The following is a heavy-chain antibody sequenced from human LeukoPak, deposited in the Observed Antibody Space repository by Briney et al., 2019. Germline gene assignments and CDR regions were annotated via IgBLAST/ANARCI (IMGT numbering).Heavy chain of an antibody. CDR1: GGSISSGDYY. CDR2: IYYSGST. Sequence: PSETLSLTCTVSGGSISSGDYYWSWIRQPPGKGLEWIGYIYYSGSTYYNPSLKSRVTISVDTSKNQFSLKLSSVTAADTAVYYCARRGLARELTPFWYFDYWGQGTLVTVSS. D-gene: IGHD1-26*01. J-gene: IGHJ4*02. CDR3: ARRGLARELTPFWYFDY. V-gene: IGHV4-30-4*01.